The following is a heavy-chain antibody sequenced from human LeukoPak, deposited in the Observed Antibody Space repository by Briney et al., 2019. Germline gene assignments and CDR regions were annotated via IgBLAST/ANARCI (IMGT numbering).Heavy chain of an antibody. D-gene: IGHD5-18*01. V-gene: IGHV3-21*01. CDR3: ARDRAMVTGFDY. CDR1: GFTFTSYS. J-gene: IGHJ4*02. Sequence: GGSLRLSCAASGFTFTSYSMNWVRQAPGKGLEWVSFIGSGSSYIYYADSVKGRFTISRDNAKNSLYLQMNSLRAEDTAVYYCARDRAMVTGFDYWGQGTRVTVSS. CDR2: IGSGSSYI.